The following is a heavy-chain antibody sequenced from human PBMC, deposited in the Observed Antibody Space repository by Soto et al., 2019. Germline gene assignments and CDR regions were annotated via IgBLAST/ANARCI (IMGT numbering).Heavy chain of an antibody. CDR3: ARQKVAAGEHYYYYGMDV. Sequence: GGSLRLSCAASGFTFSSYAMHWVRQAPGKGLEWVAVISYDGSNKYYADSVKARFTISRDNSKNTLYLQMNSLRAEDTAVYYCARQKVAAGEHYYYYGMDVWGQGTTVTVSS. CDR1: GFTFSSYA. V-gene: IGHV3-30-3*01. D-gene: IGHD6-13*01. CDR2: ISYDGSNK. J-gene: IGHJ6*02.